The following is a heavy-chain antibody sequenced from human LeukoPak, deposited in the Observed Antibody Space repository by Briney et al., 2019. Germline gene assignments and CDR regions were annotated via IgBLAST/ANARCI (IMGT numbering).Heavy chain of an antibody. CDR3: TTGVVVEDAFDI. CDR2: IKSKTDGGTT. CDR1: GFTFSNAW. D-gene: IGHD2-15*01. Sequence: GGSLRLSCAASGFTFSNAWMSWVRQAPGKGLEWVGRIKSKTDGGTTDYAAPVKGRFTISRDDSKNTLYLQMNSLKTEDTAVYYCTTGVVVEDAFDIWGQGTMVTVSS. J-gene: IGHJ3*02. V-gene: IGHV3-15*01.